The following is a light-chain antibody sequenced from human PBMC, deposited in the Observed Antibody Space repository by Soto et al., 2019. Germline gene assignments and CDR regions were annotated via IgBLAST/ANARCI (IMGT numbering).Light chain of an antibody. V-gene: IGKV1-5*03. J-gene: IGKJ1*01. CDR1: QSVSSW. CDR2: KAS. CDR3: QQYNSYSRT. Sequence: DIQMTQSPSTLSASVGDRVTITCRASQSVSSWLAWYQQKPGKAPKLLIYKASILQSGVPSRFSGSGSGTEFTVTIRSLQPDDFATYHCQQYNSYSRTFGQGTKVDIK.